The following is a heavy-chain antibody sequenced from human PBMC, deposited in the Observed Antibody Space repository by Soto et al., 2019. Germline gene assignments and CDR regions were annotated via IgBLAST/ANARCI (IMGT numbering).Heavy chain of an antibody. D-gene: IGHD1-26*01. J-gene: IGHJ4*02. CDR3: ARANGTYFPPN. CDR1: GFIFSSYS. V-gene: IGHV3-48*02. Sequence: EVQLVESGGGLVQPGGSLRLSCEASGFIFSSYSMNWLRQTPDKRLEWVAHISSSSGTRNYADSVKGRFTISRDNSKNSQYLQMDSLRDEDTAVYYCARANGTYFPPNWGQGTRVAVSS. CDR2: ISSSSGTR.